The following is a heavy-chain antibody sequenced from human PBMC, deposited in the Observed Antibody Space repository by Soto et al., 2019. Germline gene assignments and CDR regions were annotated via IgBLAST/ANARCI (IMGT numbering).Heavy chain of an antibody. D-gene: IGHD6-25*01. Sequence: EVQLVESGGGLVQPGGSLRLSCAASGFTVSNNYMIWFRLPPGKGLEWVSLIYSGGTTYYADSVKGRFTISRDNSTNTLYLQMNSRRVEDTAVYYCARNGWGTATLGMWGPGTLVTV. V-gene: IGHV3-53*01. J-gene: IGHJ4*02. CDR3: ARNGWGTATLGM. CDR1: GFTVSNNY. CDR2: IYSGGTT.